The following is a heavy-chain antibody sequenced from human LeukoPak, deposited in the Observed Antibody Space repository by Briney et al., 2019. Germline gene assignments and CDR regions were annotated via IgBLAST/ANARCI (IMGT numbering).Heavy chain of an antibody. CDR3: ARDPLAVAGFDY. J-gene: IGHJ4*02. CDR2: ISSSSSYI. V-gene: IGHV3-21*01. D-gene: IGHD6-19*01. Sequence: GGSLRLSCAASGFTFSSYSMNWVRQAPGKGLEWVSSISSSSSYINYADSVKGRFTISRDNAKNSLYLQMNSLRAEDTAVYYCARDPLAVAGFDYWGQGTLVTVSS. CDR1: GFTFSSYS.